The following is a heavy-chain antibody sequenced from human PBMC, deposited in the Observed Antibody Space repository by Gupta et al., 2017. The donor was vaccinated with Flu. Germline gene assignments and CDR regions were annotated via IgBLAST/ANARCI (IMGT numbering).Heavy chain of an antibody. J-gene: IGHJ4*02. D-gene: IGHD1-26*01. Sequence: APGKGLEWMGLVDPEDGETIYAEKFQGRVTITADTSTDTAYMELSSLRSEDTAVYYCATDATGIVGASPLDYWGQGTLVTVSS. CDR2: VDPEDGET. CDR3: ATDATGIVGASPLDY. V-gene: IGHV1-69-2*01.